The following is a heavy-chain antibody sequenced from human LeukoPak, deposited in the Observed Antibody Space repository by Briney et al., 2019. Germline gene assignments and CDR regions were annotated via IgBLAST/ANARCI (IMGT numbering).Heavy chain of an antibody. D-gene: IGHD3-10*01. CDR3: ARALGPIEH. CDR1: GFSFSDDY. CDR2: MSSTGSTT. J-gene: IGHJ4*02. V-gene: IGHV3-11*04. Sequence: GGSLRLSCEGSGFSFSDDYMSWLRQVPGKGLEWVSYMSSTGSTTFYADSVKGRFNISRDNAKKALYLQMNSLRVEDNGVYYCARALGPIEHWGRGTLVTVSS.